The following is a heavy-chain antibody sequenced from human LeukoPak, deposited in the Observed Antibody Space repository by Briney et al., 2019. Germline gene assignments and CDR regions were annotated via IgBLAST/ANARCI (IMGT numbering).Heavy chain of an antibody. CDR2: IIPIFGTA. D-gene: IGHD5-18*01. CDR3: AWSDGDYYYYYMDV. J-gene: IGHJ6*03. CDR1: GGTFSSYA. V-gene: IGHV1-69*13. Sequence: ASVKVSCKASGGTFSSYAISWVRQAPGKGLEWLEGIIPIFGTANYAQKFQGRVTITADESTSTAYMELSSLRSEDTAVYYCAWSDGDYYYYYMDVWGKGTTVTVSS.